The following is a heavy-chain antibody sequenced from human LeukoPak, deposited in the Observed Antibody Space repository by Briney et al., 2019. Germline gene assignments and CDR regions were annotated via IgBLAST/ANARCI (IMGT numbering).Heavy chain of an antibody. CDR1: GYTFTDYY. CDR2: INPNSGAT. Sequence: ASVKVSCKASGYTFTDYYMHWVRQAPGQGLEWMEWINPNSGATNYAQKFQGRVTMTRDTSIRTAYMELSRLRSDDTAVYYCARAPTTVTTDGYWGQGTLVTVSS. J-gene: IGHJ4*02. CDR3: ARAPTTVTTDGY. V-gene: IGHV1-2*02. D-gene: IGHD4-17*01.